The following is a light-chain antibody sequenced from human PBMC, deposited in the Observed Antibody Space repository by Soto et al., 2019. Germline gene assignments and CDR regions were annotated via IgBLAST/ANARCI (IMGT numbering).Light chain of an antibody. CDR3: SSYTSSSIDYV. Sequence: QSVLTQPASVSGSPGQSITISCTGTSSDVGGYNYVSWYQQHPGKAPKLMIYEVSNRPSGVSNRFSGSKSGNTASLIISGLQAEDEADYYCSSYTSSSIDYVFGTGTKLTVL. V-gene: IGLV2-14*01. J-gene: IGLJ1*01. CDR1: SSDVGGYNY. CDR2: EVS.